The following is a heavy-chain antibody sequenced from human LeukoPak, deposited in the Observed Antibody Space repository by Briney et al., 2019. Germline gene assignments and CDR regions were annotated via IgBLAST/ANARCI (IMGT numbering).Heavy chain of an antibody. CDR3: ARDEYDYVWGSYRLIDY. J-gene: IGHJ4*02. V-gene: IGHV1-18*01. D-gene: IGHD3-16*02. CDR2: ISAYNGNT. CDR1: GYTFTSYG. Sequence: GASVKVSCKASGYTFTSYGISWVRQAPGQGLEWMGWISAYNGNTNYAQKLQGRVTMTTDTSPSTAYMELRSLRSDDTAVYYCARDEYDYVWGSYRLIDYWGQGTLVTVSS.